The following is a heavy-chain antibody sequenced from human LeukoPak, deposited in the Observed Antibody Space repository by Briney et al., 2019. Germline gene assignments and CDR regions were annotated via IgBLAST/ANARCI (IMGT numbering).Heavy chain of an antibody. J-gene: IGHJ4*02. D-gene: IGHD6-19*01. CDR1: IGSISVFY. Sequence: SETLSLTCTVSIGSISVFYWTWIRQPPGKGLEWLGYMYYTGTTNYNPSLRSRVTISIDKSKNQFSLNVSSVTSADTAVYYCARLAVTGKNYWGQGTLVTVSS. CDR2: MYYTGTT. CDR3: ARLAVTGKNY. V-gene: IGHV4-59*01.